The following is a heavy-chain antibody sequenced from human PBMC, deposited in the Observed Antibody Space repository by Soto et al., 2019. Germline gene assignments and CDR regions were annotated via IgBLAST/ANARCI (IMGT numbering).Heavy chain of an antibody. CDR3: ARVEQQLALDY. D-gene: IGHD6-13*01. CDR1: GGSFSGYY. Sequence: SETLSLTYAVYGGSFSGYYWSWIRQPPGKGLEWIGEINHSGSTNYNPSLKSRVTISVDTSKNQFSLKLSSVTAADTAVYYCARVEQQLALDYWGQGTQVTVSS. CDR2: INHSGST. J-gene: IGHJ4*02. V-gene: IGHV4-34*01.